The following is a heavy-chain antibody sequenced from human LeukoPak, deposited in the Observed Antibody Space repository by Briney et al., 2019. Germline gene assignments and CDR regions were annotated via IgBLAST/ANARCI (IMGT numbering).Heavy chain of an antibody. V-gene: IGHV1-18*01. CDR3: ARVEYSGYVSDY. Sequence: GGSVKVSCKASGYTFTSYGISWVRQAPGQGLEWMGWISAYNGNTNYAQKPQGRVTMTTDTSTSTAYMELRSLRSDDTAVYYCARVEYSGYVSDYWGQGTLVTVSS. CDR2: ISAYNGNT. J-gene: IGHJ4*02. D-gene: IGHD5-12*01. CDR1: GYTFTSYG.